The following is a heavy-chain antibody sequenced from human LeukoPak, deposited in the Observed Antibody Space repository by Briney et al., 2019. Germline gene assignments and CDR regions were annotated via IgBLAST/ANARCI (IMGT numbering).Heavy chain of an antibody. CDR2: ISGSGGST. V-gene: IGHV3-23*01. CDR3: AKGSATVTIADPNDAFDI. CDR1: GFTFSNYA. D-gene: IGHD4-17*01. Sequence: GGSLRLSCAASGFTFSNYAMSWVRQAPGEGLEWVSTISGSGGSTYYADSVKGRFTISRDNSKNTLYLQMNSLRAEDTAVYYCAKGSATVTIADPNDAFDIWGQGTMVTVSS. J-gene: IGHJ3*02.